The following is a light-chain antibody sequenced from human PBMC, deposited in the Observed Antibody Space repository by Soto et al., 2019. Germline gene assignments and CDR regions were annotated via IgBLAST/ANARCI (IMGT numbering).Light chain of an antibody. V-gene: IGLV1-40*01. Sequence: QSVLTQPPSVSGAPGQRVTISCTGSSSNIGAGYDVHWYQQLPGTAPKLLIYGNSNRPSGVPDRFSGSKSGTSASLAITGLQAEDDAVYYCQSYDSSLSGYVFGTGTKLTVL. CDR3: QSYDSSLSGYV. CDR2: GNS. J-gene: IGLJ1*01. CDR1: SSNIGAGYD.